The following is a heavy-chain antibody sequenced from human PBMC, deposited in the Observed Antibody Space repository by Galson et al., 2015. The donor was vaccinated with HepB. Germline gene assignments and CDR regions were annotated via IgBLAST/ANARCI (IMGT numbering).Heavy chain of an antibody. CDR1: GYTFTSYG. V-gene: IGHV1-18*01. D-gene: IGHD2-2*02. J-gene: IGHJ4*02. CDR2: ISAYNGNT. CDR3: ARDLSIQGAPRPSDSDY. Sequence: SVKVSCKASGYTFTSYGISWVRQAPGQGLEWMGWISAYNGNTNYAQKLQGRVTMTTDTSTSTAYMELRSLRSDDTAVYYCARDLSIQGAPRPSDSDYWGQGTLVTVSS.